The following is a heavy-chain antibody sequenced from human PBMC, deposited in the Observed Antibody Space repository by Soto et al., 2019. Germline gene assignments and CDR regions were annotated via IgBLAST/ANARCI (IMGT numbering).Heavy chain of an antibody. CDR1: GDTFVNYG. CDR2: ISVYNGQT. J-gene: IGHJ6*02. CDR3: ARGAYCAGGSCYERYDYYGLDV. V-gene: IGHV1-18*01. D-gene: IGHD2-15*01. Sequence: QVQLLQSGGEVKKPGASVKVSCQLSGDTFVNYGITWVRQAPGQGLEWVGWISVYNGQTDYAQKFHDRVTMTTDTSTSTAYIDLRSLRSDDTAIYYCARGAYCAGGSCYERYDYYGLDVWGQGTTVIVSS.